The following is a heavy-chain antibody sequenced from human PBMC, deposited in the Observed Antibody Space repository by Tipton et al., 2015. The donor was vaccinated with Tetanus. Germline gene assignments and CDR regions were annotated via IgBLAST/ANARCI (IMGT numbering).Heavy chain of an antibody. Sequence: SGFIFSSYGIHWVRQAPGKGLEWLAVSWYDGTDKYYADSVKGRFTISRDNSKNTLYLQMNSHRAEDTALYYCAREADCSGGSCFSGDFDTWGQGTQVTVSS. J-gene: IGHJ4*02. CDR1: GFIFSSYG. V-gene: IGHV3-33*01. CDR3: AREADCSGGSCFSGDFDT. D-gene: IGHD2-15*01. CDR2: SWYDGTDK.